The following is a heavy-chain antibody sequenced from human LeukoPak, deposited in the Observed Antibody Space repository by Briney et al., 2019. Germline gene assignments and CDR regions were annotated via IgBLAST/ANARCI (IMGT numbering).Heavy chain of an antibody. V-gene: IGHV3-23*01. CDR1: GFTFNKYA. Sequence: GGSLRLSCAASGFTFNKYAMSWVRQSPGKGLEWVSAIGRSGANSYYATSVKGRFSVSRDNSKNTVYLQMNNMRVDDAAVYYCARVAGWHWFDPWGQGTLVTVSS. CDR3: ARVAGWHWFDP. CDR2: IGRSGANS. J-gene: IGHJ5*02. D-gene: IGHD6-19*01.